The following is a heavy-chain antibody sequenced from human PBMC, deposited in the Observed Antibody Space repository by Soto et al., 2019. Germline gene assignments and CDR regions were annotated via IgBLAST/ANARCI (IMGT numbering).Heavy chain of an antibody. CDR3: ARLIGYSYGNGWYDP. V-gene: IGHV4-4*02. D-gene: IGHD5-18*01. Sequence: QVQLQESGPGLVKPSGTLSLHCAVSGDSISSNNWWSWVRQPPGKGLEWIGEVFHNGVGNYNPSLKGRGSIYVDKSKNQFSLEFNSVIAADTAVYYCARLIGYSYGNGWYDPWGQGALVTVSS. CDR1: GDSISSNNW. J-gene: IGHJ5*02. CDR2: VFHNGVG.